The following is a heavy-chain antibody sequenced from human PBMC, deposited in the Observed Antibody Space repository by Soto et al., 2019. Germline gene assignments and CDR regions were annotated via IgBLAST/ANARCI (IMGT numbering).Heavy chain of an antibody. D-gene: IGHD4-17*01. CDR3: ARDQSYGDYVTNTLYHYYGMDV. CDR1: GYTFTSYG. V-gene: IGHV1-18*04. Sequence: ASVKVSCKASGYTFTSYGISWVRQAPGQGLEWMGWISAYNGNTNYAQKLQGRVTMTTDTSTSTAYMELRSLRSDDTAVYYCARDQSYGDYVTNTLYHYYGMDVWGQGTTVTVSS. J-gene: IGHJ6*02. CDR2: ISAYNGNT.